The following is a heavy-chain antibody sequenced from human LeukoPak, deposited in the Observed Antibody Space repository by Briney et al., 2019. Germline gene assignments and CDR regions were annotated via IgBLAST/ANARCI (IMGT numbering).Heavy chain of an antibody. V-gene: IGHV3-23*01. CDR1: GFIFSSHG. D-gene: IGHD1-26*01. CDR3: ARGSYSLDFDY. Sequence: PGGTLRLSCAASGFIFSSHGMNWVRQAPGKGLEWVSGISPSGDITYYADSVKGRFTISRDNSKNTLYLQMNSLRAEDTAVYYCARGSYSLDFDYWGQGTLVTVSS. J-gene: IGHJ4*02. CDR2: ISPSGDIT.